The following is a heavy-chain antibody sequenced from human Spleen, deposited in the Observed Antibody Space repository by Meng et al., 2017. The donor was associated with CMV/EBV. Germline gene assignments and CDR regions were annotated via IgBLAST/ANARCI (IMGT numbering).Heavy chain of an antibody. D-gene: IGHD5-18*01. CDR1: GFNYSRYS. CDR2: ISSSGSHV. CDR3: AKGGRGFSFGPVDY. V-gene: IGHV3-21*01. Sequence: GESLKISCAASGFNYSRYSMNWVRQAPGKGLEWVSSISSSGSHVYYADSVQGRFAISRDNSKNTLYLQMNSLRAEDTAVYYCAKGGRGFSFGPVDYWGQGTLVTVSS. J-gene: IGHJ4*02.